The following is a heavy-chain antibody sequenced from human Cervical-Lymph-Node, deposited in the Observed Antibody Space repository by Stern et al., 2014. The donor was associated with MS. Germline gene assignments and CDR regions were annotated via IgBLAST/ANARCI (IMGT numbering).Heavy chain of an antibody. V-gene: IGHV4-59*01. J-gene: IGHJ1*01. D-gene: IGHD6-6*01. CDR3: TRDGRSSLSEYFQT. Sequence: QLQLQESGPGLVTPSETLCLPCPASGGSIGRYSWRWVRQPPGKSLEWIAYIYHNGNTNYNPSLKSRVSMSVDTSKNQFSLNLTSVTAADTAVYYCTRDGRSSLSEYFQTWGQGSLVTVSS. CDR2: IYHNGNT. CDR1: GGSIGRYS.